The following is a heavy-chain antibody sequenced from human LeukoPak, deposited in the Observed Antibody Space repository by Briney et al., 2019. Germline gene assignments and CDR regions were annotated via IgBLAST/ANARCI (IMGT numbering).Heavy chain of an antibody. CDR1: GGSISSYY. D-gene: IGHD4-17*01. CDR2: IYYSGST. Sequence: SETLSLTCTVSGGSISSYYWSWIRQPPGKGLEWIGYIYYSGSTNYNPSLKSRVTISVDTSKNQFSLKLSSVTAADTAVYYCASQDYGDYPRLDFQHWGQGTLVTVSS. V-gene: IGHV4-59*08. J-gene: IGHJ1*01. CDR3: ASQDYGDYPRLDFQH.